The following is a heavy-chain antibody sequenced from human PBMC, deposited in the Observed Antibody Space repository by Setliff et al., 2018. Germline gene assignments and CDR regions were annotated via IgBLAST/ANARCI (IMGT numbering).Heavy chain of an antibody. V-gene: IGHV1-69*10. J-gene: IGHJ6*03. CDR3: ARGPSVVRFLEWSHKDYYYMDV. Sequence: SVKVSCKASGDPFNAYGVSWVRQAPGQGLEWMGAIIPVLGMTDYAQKFQGRLTITADQSTTTVYMELSSLRFDDTALYYCARGPSVVRFLEWSHKDYYYMDVWGKGTTVTVSS. CDR2: IIPVLGMT. CDR1: GDPFNAYG. D-gene: IGHD3-3*01.